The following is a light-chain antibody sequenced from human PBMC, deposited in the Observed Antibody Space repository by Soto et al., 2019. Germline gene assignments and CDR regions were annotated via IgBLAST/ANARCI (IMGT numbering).Light chain of an antibody. V-gene: IGKV3-20*01. Sequence: IVLTQSPGTLSLSPGERATLSCRASQSVYSDFLAWYQQKPGQAPRLLIYGASSRATGIPDRFSGSGSGTDFTLTISRLEPEDFAAYYCRQYGSSPLTFGGGTKVEIK. J-gene: IGKJ4*01. CDR3: RQYGSSPLT. CDR1: QSVYSDF. CDR2: GAS.